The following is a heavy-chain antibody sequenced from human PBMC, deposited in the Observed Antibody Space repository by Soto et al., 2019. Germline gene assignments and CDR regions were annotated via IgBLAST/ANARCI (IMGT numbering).Heavy chain of an antibody. CDR3: ARDGRSSYSSGWYYFDY. CDR1: GGTFSSYA. Sequence: GASVKVSCKASGGTFSSYAISWVRQAPGQGLEWMGGIIPIFGTANYAQKFQGRVTITADKSTSTVYMELSSLRSEDTAVYYCARDGRSSYSSGWYYFDYWGQGTLVTVSS. J-gene: IGHJ4*02. CDR2: IIPIFGTA. V-gene: IGHV1-69*06. D-gene: IGHD6-19*01.